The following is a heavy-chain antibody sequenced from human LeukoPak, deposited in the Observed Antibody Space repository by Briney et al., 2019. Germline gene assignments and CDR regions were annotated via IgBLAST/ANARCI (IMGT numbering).Heavy chain of an antibody. CDR3: ARVVTGGFSGSYYMNFDY. J-gene: IGHJ4*02. CDR2: IYYSGST. CDR1: GGSISSGGYY. D-gene: IGHD3-10*01. V-gene: IGHV4-61*08. Sequence: KPSQTLSLTCTVSGGSISSGGYYWSWIRQPPGKGLEWIGYIYYSGSTNYNPSLKSRVTISVDTSKNQFSPKLSSVTAADTAVYYCARVVTGGFSGSYYMNFDYWGQGTLVTVSS.